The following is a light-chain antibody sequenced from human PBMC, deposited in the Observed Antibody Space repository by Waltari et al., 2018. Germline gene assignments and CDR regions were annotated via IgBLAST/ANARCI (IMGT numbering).Light chain of an antibody. CDR2: GNR. CDR3: QSYDSSLSGGV. J-gene: IGLJ2*01. V-gene: IGLV1-40*01. CDR1: SSNIGAGYD. Sequence: QSVLTQPPSVSGAPGQRVTISCTGSSSNIGAGYDVHWYQQLPGTAPKLLLDGNRNRPSGVPDRFAGSKSGTSAALAITGLQAEDEADYYCQSYDSSLSGGVFGGGTKLTVL.